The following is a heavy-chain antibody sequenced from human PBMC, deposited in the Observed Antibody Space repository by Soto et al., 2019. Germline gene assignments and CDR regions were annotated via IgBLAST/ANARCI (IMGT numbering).Heavy chain of an antibody. J-gene: IGHJ4*02. D-gene: IGHD3-16*01. CDR1: GYTFTSYG. CDR3: ASVMELWCFDS. CDR2: ISAYNGNT. V-gene: IGHV1-18*01. Sequence: ASVKVSCKASGYTFTSYGISWVRQAPGQGLEWMGWISAYNGNTNYAQKLQGRVTVTTDTSTSTAYMELRSLRSDDTAVYYCASVMELWCFDSWGQGTQVTVSS.